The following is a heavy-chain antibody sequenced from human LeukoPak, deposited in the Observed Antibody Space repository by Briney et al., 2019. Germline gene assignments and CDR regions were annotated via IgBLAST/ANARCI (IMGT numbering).Heavy chain of an antibody. CDR3: ARRPLGTFGGATIYYGMDV. CDR2: IYPGDSDT. Sequence: GGSLHISCQGSGSHFTSYWIGWVRQMPGKGLEWMGIIYPGDSDTRYSPPFQGQVTISADRSTSTAYLQWSSLKASDTAMYYCARRPLGTFGGATIYYGMDVWGQGTTVTVSS. J-gene: IGHJ6*02. CDR1: GSHFTSYW. D-gene: IGHD3-16*01. V-gene: IGHV5-51*01.